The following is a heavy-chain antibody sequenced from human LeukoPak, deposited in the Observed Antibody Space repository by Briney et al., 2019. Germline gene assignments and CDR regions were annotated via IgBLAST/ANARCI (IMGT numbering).Heavy chain of an antibody. CDR3: ARGHDLGYCSSTSCSDAFYI. CDR2: INHSGST. V-gene: IGHV4-34*01. Sequence: SETLSLTCAVYGGSFSGYYWSWVRQPPGKGLEGIGVINHSGSTNYNPSLTSRGNISVDTSKNQFSLKLSSVTAADTAVYYCARGHDLGYCSSTSCSDAFYIWGQGTMVTVSS. D-gene: IGHD2-2*01. J-gene: IGHJ3*02. CDR1: GGSFSGYY.